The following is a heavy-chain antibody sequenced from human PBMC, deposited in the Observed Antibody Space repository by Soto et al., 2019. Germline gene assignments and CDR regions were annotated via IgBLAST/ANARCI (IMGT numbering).Heavy chain of an antibody. D-gene: IGHD6-13*01. CDR1: GFTFSSYG. J-gene: IGHJ3*02. CDR2: ISYDGSNK. CDR3: AKDISSSWRTHDAFDI. V-gene: IGHV3-30*18. Sequence: QVQLVESGGGVVQPGRSLRLSCAASGFTFSSYGMHWVRQAPGKGLEWVAVISYDGSNKYYADSVKGRFTISRDNSKNTLYLQMNSLRAEDTAVYYCAKDISSSWRTHDAFDIWGQGTMVTVSS.